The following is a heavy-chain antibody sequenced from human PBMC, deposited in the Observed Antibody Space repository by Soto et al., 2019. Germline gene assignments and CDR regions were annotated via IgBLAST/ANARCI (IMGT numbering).Heavy chain of an antibody. CDR3: ARDQSFGVVTSEAFDI. CDR1: GFTFSSYS. D-gene: IGHD3-3*01. V-gene: IGHV3-21*01. CDR2: ISSSSSYI. J-gene: IGHJ3*02. Sequence: EVQLVESGGGLVKPGGSLRLSCAASGFTFSSYSMNWVRQAPGKGLEWVSSISSSSSYIYYADSVKGRFTISRDNAKNSLYLQMNSLRAEDTAVYYCARDQSFGVVTSEAFDIWGQGTMVTVSS.